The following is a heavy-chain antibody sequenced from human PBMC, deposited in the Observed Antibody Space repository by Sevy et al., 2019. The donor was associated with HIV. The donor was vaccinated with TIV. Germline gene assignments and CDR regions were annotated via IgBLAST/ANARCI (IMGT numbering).Heavy chain of an antibody. V-gene: IGHV3-23*01. CDR3: AKATDTAMANYYYGMDV. Sequence: GGSLRLSCTASGFTFSSYAMSWVRQAPGKGLEWVSAISGSGGRTYYADSVKGRFTISRDNSKNTLYLQMNSLRAEDTAVYYCAKATDTAMANYYYGMDVWGQGTTVTVSS. CDR1: GFTFSSYA. J-gene: IGHJ6*02. CDR2: ISGSGGRT. D-gene: IGHD5-18*01.